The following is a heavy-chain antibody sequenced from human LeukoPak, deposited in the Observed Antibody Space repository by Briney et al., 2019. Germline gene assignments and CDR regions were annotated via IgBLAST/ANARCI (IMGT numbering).Heavy chain of an antibody. CDR3: AKKTPGNYPYDY. Sequence: GGSLRLSCAASGFTFDVSAMNWVRQAPGKGLECVSASGNAGDTYYADSVKGRFTISRDNSKKMLFLQMTSLRAEDTAVYYCAKKTPGNYPYDYWGQGTLVTVSP. CDR1: GFTFDVSA. CDR2: SGNAGDT. J-gene: IGHJ4*02. D-gene: IGHD3-22*01. V-gene: IGHV3-23*01.